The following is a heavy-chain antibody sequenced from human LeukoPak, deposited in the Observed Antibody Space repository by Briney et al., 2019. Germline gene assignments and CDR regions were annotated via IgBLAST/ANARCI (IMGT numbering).Heavy chain of an antibody. Sequence: GGSLRLSCAPSGFTVSSNYMSWVRQAPGKGLEWVSVIYSGGDTFYADSVKGRFTISRDNSKNTLYLQMNSLRAEDTAVYYWGAKVELRSNGPYFNSWGQGTLVTVSS. J-gene: IGHJ4*02. CDR3: GAKVELRSNGPYFNS. CDR1: GFTVSSNY. CDR2: IYSGGDT. D-gene: IGHD1-7*01. V-gene: IGHV3-53*01.